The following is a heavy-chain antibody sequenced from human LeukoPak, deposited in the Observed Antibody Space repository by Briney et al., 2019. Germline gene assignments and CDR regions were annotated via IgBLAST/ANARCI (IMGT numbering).Heavy chain of an antibody. CDR1: GITFINYA. D-gene: IGHD2-2*01. CDR2: IRDGGGGT. J-gene: IGHJ4*02. CDR3: AKDLEYQVLWGYFDS. V-gene: IGHV3-23*01. Sequence: GGSLRLSCAASGITFINYAMSWVRQPPGKGLEWGSSIRDGGGGTYYADSVKGRFTISRDNSKNTLYLQMNSLRAEDTAVYFCAKDLEYQVLWGYFDSWGQGTLVTVSS.